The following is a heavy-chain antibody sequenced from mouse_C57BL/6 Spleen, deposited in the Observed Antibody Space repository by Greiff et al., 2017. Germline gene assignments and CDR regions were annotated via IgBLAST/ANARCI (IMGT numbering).Heavy chain of an antibody. CDR1: GFTFTDYY. CDR3: ARGGDYADPLFAY. V-gene: IGHV7-3*01. J-gene: IGHJ3*01. Sequence: DVMLVESGGGLVQPGGSLSLSCAASGFTFTDYYMSWVRQPPGKALEWLGFIRNKANGYTTEYSASVKGRFTISRDNSQSILYLQMNALRAEDSATYYGARGGDYADPLFAYGGQGTLVTVSA. D-gene: IGHD2-4*01. CDR2: IRNKANGYTT.